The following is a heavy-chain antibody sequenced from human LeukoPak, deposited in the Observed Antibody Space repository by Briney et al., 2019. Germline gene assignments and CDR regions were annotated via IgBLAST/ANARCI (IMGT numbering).Heavy chain of an antibody. CDR2: INHSGST. CDR1: GGSFSGYY. CDR3: AIGYVYYYMDV. V-gene: IGHV4-34*01. D-gene: IGHD5-18*01. J-gene: IGHJ6*03. Sequence: SETLSLTCAVYGGSFSGYYWSWIRQPPGKGLEWIGEINHSGSTNYNPSLKSRVTISVDTSKNQFSLKLSSVTAADTAVYYCAIGYVYYYMDVWGKGTTVTVSS.